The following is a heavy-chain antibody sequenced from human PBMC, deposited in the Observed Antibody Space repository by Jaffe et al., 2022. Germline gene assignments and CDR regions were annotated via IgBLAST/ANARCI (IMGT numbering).Heavy chain of an antibody. CDR2: IYYSGST. CDR1: GGSISTYY. V-gene: IGHV4-59*01. Sequence: QVQLQESGPGLVKPSETLSLTCTVSGGSISTYYWTWIRQPPGKGLEWIGYIYYSGSTNYNPSLKSRVTISVDTSKNQFSLRLSSVTAADTAVYYCARDTSWGSAGFDPWGQGTLVTVSS. CDR3: ARDTSWGSAGFDP. J-gene: IGHJ5*02. D-gene: IGHD6-25*01.